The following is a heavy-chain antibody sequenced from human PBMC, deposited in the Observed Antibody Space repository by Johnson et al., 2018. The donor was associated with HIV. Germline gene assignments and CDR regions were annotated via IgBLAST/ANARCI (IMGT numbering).Heavy chain of an antibody. D-gene: IGHD6-6*01. V-gene: IGHV3-30*02. CDR1: GFTFSSYG. CDR2: IRYDGSNK. CDR3: ARDRWYSSSSGGVDDAFDI. Sequence: QMLLVESGGGVVQPGGSLRLSCVASGFTFSSYGMHWVRQAPGKGLEWVAFIRYDGSNKHYADSVKGRFTISRDNSKNTLYLQMNSLRAEDTAVYYCARDRWYSSSSGGVDDAFDIWGQGTMVTVSS. J-gene: IGHJ3*02.